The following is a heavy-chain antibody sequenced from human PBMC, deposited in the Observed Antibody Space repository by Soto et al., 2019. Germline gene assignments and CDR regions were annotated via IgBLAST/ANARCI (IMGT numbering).Heavy chain of an antibody. Sequence: EASVKVSCKASGYTFTSYGMSWVRQAPGQGLEWMGWISGYNGNTNYEQKFWGRVTMTTDTSTSTAYMELRSLRSDDTAVYYCGRDDKSYCGGDCPFDYWGQGTQVTVSS. V-gene: IGHV1-18*01. J-gene: IGHJ4*02. CDR1: GYTFTSYG. CDR3: GRDDKSYCGGDCPFDY. D-gene: IGHD2-21*02. CDR2: ISGYNGNT.